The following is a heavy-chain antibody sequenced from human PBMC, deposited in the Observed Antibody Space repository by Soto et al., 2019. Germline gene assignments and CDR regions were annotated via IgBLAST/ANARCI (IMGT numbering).Heavy chain of an antibody. J-gene: IGHJ4*02. CDR3: AKETYSGPLDY. CDR1: GFTFRSYG. Sequence: QVQLVESGGGVVQPVRSLRLSCAASGFTFRSYGMHWVRQAPGKGLEWVAVISYDGSNKYYADSVKGRFTISRDNSKNTLYLQMNSLRAEDTAVYYCAKETYSGPLDYWGQGTLVTVSS. V-gene: IGHV3-30*18. CDR2: ISYDGSNK. D-gene: IGHD2-15*01.